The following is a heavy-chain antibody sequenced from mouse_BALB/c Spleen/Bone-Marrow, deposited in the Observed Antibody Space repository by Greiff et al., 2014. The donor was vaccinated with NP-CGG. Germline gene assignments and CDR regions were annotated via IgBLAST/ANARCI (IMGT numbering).Heavy chain of an antibody. V-gene: IGHV1-80*01. Sequence: VQLVESGAELVRPGSSVKISCKASGYAFSSYWMNWVKQRPGQGLEWIGQIYHGDGDTNYNGKFKGKATLTADKSSSTAYMQLSSLTSEDSAVYFCARGVPMDYWGQGTSVTVSS. CDR2: IYHGDGDT. J-gene: IGHJ4*01. CDR3: ARGVPMDY. CDR1: GYAFSSYW.